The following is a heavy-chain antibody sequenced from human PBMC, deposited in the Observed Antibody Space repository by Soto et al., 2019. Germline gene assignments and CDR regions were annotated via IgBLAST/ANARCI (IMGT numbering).Heavy chain of an antibody. J-gene: IGHJ6*02. Sequence: QVQLVQSGAEVKKPGSSVKVSCKASGGTFSSYAISWVRQAPGQGLEWMGGIIPISDTTNYAQKFQGRVTITADEYTSTAYMELRSLRSEDTAVYDCARSQGSSTSLEIYYYYYYGMDVWGQGTTVTVSS. V-gene: IGHV1-69*01. CDR1: GGTFSSYA. CDR3: ARSQGSSTSLEIYYYYYYGMDV. D-gene: IGHD2-2*01. CDR2: IIPISDTT.